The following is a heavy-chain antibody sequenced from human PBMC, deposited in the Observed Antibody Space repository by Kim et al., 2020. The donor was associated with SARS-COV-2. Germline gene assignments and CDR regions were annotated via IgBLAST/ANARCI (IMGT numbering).Heavy chain of an antibody. D-gene: IGHD1-26*01. V-gene: IGHV1-46*01. CDR2: INPSGGST. J-gene: IGHJ6*02. Sequence: ASVKVSCKASGYTFTSYYMHWVRQAPGQGLEWMGIINPSGGSTSYAQKFQGRVTMTRDTSTSTVYMELSSLRSEDTAVYYCAMSGSYGDGNYYYYGMDVWGQGTTVTVSS. CDR3: AMSGSYGDGNYYYYGMDV. CDR1: GYTFTSYY.